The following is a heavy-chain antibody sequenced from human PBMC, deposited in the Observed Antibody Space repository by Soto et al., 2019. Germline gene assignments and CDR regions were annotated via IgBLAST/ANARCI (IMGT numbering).Heavy chain of an antibody. J-gene: IGHJ6*02. CDR3: ARGGSSPTPTYYYYGMDV. V-gene: IGHV1-2*04. Sequence: QVQLVQSGAEVKKPGASVKVSCKASGYTFTGYYMHWVRQAPGQGLEWMGWINPNSGGTNYAQKFQGWVTMTRDTSIRTAYMELSRLRSDDTAVYYCARGGSSPTPTYYYYGMDVWGQGTTVTVSS. CDR2: INPNSGGT. D-gene: IGHD6-6*01. CDR1: GYTFTGYY.